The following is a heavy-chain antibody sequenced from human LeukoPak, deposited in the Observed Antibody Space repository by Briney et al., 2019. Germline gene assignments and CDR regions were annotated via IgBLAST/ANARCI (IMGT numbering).Heavy chain of an antibody. CDR1: GGSISSYY. CDR3: GRGGYSSGWYYFDY. J-gene: IGHJ4*02. Sequence: SETLSLTCTVSGGSISSYYWSWIRQPAGKGLEWIGRIYTSGSTNYNPSLKSRVTMSVDTSKNQFSLKLSSVTAADTAVYYCGRGGYSSGWYYFDYWGQGTLVTVSS. CDR2: IYTSGST. D-gene: IGHD6-19*01. V-gene: IGHV4-4*07.